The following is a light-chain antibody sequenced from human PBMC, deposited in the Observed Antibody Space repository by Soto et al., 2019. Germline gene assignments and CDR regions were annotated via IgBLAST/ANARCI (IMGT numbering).Light chain of an antibody. CDR1: SSNIGAGYD. CDR2: GNS. Sequence: QSVLTQTPSVSGAPGQRVTISCTGSSSNIGAGYDVHWYQQLPGTAPKLLIYGNSNRPSGVPDRFSGSKSGTSASLAITGRQAEDEADYYCQSYDSSLSAMFGGGTKLTVL. CDR3: QSYDSSLSAM. J-gene: IGLJ3*02. V-gene: IGLV1-40*01.